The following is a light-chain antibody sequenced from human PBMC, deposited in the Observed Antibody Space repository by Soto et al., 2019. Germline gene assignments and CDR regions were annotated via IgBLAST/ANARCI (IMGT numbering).Light chain of an antibody. CDR1: SSDVGGYNY. CDR3: CSYAGSYKGYV. J-gene: IGLJ1*01. Sequence: QSALTQPRSVSGSPGQSVTNSCTGTSSDVGGYNYVSWYQQHPGKAPKFMIYDVSKRPSGVPDRFSGSKSGNTASLTISGLQAEDEADYYCCSYAGSYKGYVFGTGTKLTVL. V-gene: IGLV2-11*01. CDR2: DVS.